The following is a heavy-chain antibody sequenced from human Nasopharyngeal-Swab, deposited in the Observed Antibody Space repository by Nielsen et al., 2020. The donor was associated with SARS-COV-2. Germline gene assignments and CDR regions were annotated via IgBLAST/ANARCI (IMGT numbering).Heavy chain of an antibody. Sequence: WIRQPPGKGLEWVSGISWNSGSIGYADSVKGRFTISRDNAKNSRYLQMNSLRAEDTALYYCAKVVAAHYYYYGMDVWGQGTTVTVSS. V-gene: IGHV3-9*01. CDR3: AKVVAAHYYYYGMDV. D-gene: IGHD2-15*01. J-gene: IGHJ6*02. CDR2: ISWNSGSI.